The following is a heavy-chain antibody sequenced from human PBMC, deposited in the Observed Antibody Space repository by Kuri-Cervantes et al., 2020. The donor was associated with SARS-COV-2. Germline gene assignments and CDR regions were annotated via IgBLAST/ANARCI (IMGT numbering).Heavy chain of an antibody. J-gene: IGHJ4*02. D-gene: IGHD2-21*01. CDR3: AKDRAGVHDF. CDR2: ISSEGKNK. Sequence: GESLKISCVASGFNFSTTDMHWVRQAPGKGLEWVTFISSEGKNKKCMASGKGRFTISRDNSQNTLHLQMKSLRDEDTAIYYCAKDRAGVHDFWGQGTLVTVSS. CDR1: GFNFSTTD. V-gene: IGHV3-30*18.